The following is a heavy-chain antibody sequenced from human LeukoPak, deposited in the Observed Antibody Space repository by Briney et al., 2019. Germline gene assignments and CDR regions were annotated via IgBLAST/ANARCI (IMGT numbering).Heavy chain of an antibody. CDR2: IYYSGST. CDR3: ARGDSSSWYFDY. D-gene: IGHD6-13*01. Sequence: PSQTLSLTCTVSGGSISSGDYYWSWIRQPPGKGLEWIGYIYYSGSTYYNPSLKSRVTISVDTSKNQFSLKLSSVTAADTAMYYCARGDSSSWYFDYWGQGTLVTVSS. V-gene: IGHV4-30-4*01. CDR1: GGSISSGDYY. J-gene: IGHJ4*02.